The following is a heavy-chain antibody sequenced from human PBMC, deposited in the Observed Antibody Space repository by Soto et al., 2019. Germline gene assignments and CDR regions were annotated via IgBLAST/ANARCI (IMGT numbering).Heavy chain of an antibody. Sequence: EVQLVESGGGLVQPGGSLRLSCAASGFTFSSYNMNWVRQAPGKGLEWVSYISYGNPSIYYADSVKGRFTISRDNAKDSLFLQMNSLRDEDTAVYYCARGVSGGRRSDYWGQGTLVTVSS. CDR1: GFTFSSYN. D-gene: IGHD3-3*01. CDR3: ARGVSGGRRSDY. J-gene: IGHJ4*02. V-gene: IGHV3-48*02. CDR2: ISYGNPSI.